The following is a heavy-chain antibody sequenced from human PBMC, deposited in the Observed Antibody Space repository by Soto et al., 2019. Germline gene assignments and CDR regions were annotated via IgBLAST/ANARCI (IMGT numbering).Heavy chain of an antibody. Sequence: PSETLSLTCTVSGGSFSSGDYYWSWVRQPPGKGLERIGYIYYTGSTFNNPSLKSRVSISIDTSKTQFSLKLSSVTAADTAAYYCARIHFGDEPSYFYYGMEVWGQGTTVTVSS. CDR2: IYYTGST. V-gene: IGHV4-30-4*01. D-gene: IGHD4-17*01. CDR1: GGSFSSGDYY. CDR3: ARIHFGDEPSYFYYGMEV. J-gene: IGHJ6*02.